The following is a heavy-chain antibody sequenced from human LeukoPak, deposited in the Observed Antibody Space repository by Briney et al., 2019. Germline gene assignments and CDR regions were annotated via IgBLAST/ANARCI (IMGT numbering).Heavy chain of an antibody. CDR3: ASAPPYCSSTSCYDY. CDR2: IKQDGSEK. CDR1: GFTFSSYW. V-gene: IGHV3-7*03. Sequence: PGGSLRLSCAASGFTFSSYWMSWVRQAPGKGLEWVANIKQDGSEKYYVDSVKGRFTISRDNAKNSLYLQMNSLRAEDTAVYYCASAPPYCSSTSCYDYWGQGTLVTVSS. J-gene: IGHJ4*02. D-gene: IGHD2-2*01.